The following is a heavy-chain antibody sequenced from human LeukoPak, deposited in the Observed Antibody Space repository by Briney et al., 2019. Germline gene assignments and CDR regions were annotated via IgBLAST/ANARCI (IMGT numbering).Heavy chain of an antibody. Sequence: GESLKISCKGSGYSFTSYWIGWVRQMPGKGLEWMGIIYPGDSDTSYSPSFQGQVTISADKSISTAYLQWSSLNASDTAMYYCARLSYDMGHAFDIWGQGTMVTVSS. D-gene: IGHD2/OR15-2a*01. J-gene: IGHJ3*02. CDR2: IYPGDSDT. CDR1: GYSFTSYW. V-gene: IGHV5-51*01. CDR3: ARLSYDMGHAFDI.